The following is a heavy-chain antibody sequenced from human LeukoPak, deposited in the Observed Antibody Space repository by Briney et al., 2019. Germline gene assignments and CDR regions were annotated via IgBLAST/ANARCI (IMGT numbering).Heavy chain of an antibody. CDR3: ARGVGVIVVVITTATDY. CDR2: INPSGGST. Sequence: ASVKVSCKVSGYTLTELSMHWVRQAPGQGLEWMGIINPSGGSTSYAQKFQGRVTMTRDTSTSTVYMELSSLRSGDTAVYYCARGVGVIVVVITTATDYWGQGTLVTVSS. J-gene: IGHJ4*02. CDR1: GYTLTELS. V-gene: IGHV1-46*01. D-gene: IGHD3-22*01.